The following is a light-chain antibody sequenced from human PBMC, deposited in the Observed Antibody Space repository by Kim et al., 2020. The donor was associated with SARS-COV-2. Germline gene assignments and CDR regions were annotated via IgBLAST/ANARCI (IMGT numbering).Light chain of an antibody. Sequence: ASVGDIVTIPCQASQAITNYVNWYQQRSGKAPKLLMYDVSNLGAGVPSRFSGSGSGTDFILTINSLQPEDAATYYCQQYAYLPFTFGQGTKVDIK. J-gene: IGKJ2*01. CDR1: QAITNY. V-gene: IGKV1-33*01. CDR2: DVS. CDR3: QQYAYLPFT.